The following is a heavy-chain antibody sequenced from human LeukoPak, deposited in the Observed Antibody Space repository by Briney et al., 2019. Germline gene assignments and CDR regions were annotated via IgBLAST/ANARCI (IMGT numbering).Heavy chain of an antibody. CDR1: GFTFSSYS. Sequence: GGSLRLSCAASGFTFSSYSMNWVRQAPGKGLEWVSSISSSSYIYYADSVKGRFTISRDNAKNSLYLQMNSLRAEDTAVYYCARDYRITMVRGVLPPDYWGQGTLVTVSS. V-gene: IGHV3-21*01. CDR3: ARDYRITMVRGVLPPDY. J-gene: IGHJ4*02. CDR2: ISSSSYI. D-gene: IGHD3-10*01.